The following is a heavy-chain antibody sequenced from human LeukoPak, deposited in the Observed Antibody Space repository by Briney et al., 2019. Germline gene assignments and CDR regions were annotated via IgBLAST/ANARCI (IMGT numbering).Heavy chain of an antibody. CDR1: GGSFSGYY. D-gene: IGHD3-22*01. Sequence: SETLSLTCAVYGGSFSGYYWSWIRQPPGKGLEWIGEINHSGSTNYNPSLKSRVTILVDTSKNQFSLKLSSVTAADTAVYYCARYYYDSSGYYYNNWGQGTLVTVSS. V-gene: IGHV4-34*01. CDR3: ARYYYDSSGYYYNN. J-gene: IGHJ4*02. CDR2: INHSGST.